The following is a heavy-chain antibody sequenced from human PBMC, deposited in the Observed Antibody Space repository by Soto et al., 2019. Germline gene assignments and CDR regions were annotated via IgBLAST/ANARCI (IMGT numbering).Heavy chain of an antibody. CDR2: SSAYNGNR. D-gene: IGHD6-19*01. J-gene: IGHJ4*02. CDR3: ARDGITLAGSFDY. Sequence: QVQLVQSGAEVKKPGASVKVSCKASGYTFFNYGISWVRQAPGQGLEWMGWSSAYNGNRNYSGKFQGRATMTTETSTSTAYMELRSLRSDDTAVYYCARDGITLAGSFDYWGQGTLVTVSS. CDR1: GYTFFNYG. V-gene: IGHV1-18*01.